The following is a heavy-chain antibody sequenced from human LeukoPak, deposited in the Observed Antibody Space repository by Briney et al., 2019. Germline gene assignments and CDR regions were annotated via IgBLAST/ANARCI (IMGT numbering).Heavy chain of an antibody. Sequence: ASVKVSCKASGYTFTSYAMNWVRQAPGQGLEWMGWINTNTGNPTYAQGFTGRFVFSLDTSVSTAYLQINSLKAEDTAVYYCASAYSSSWGKYYYYYYYMDVWGKGTTVTVSS. J-gene: IGHJ6*03. D-gene: IGHD6-6*01. V-gene: IGHV7-4-1*02. CDR3: ASAYSSSWGKYYYYYYYMDV. CDR1: GYTFTSYA. CDR2: INTNTGNP.